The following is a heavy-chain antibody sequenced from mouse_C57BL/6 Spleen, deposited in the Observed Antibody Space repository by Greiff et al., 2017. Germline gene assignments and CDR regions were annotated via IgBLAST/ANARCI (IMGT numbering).Heavy chain of an antibody. Sequence: EVKLVESGTVLARPGASVKMSCKTSGYTFTSYWMHWVKQRPGQGLEWIGAIYPGNSDTSYNQKFKGKAKLTAVASASTAYMELSSLTNEDSAVYYCTRRDYDYWYFDVWGTGTTVTVSS. CDR3: TRRDYDYWYFDV. D-gene: IGHD2-4*01. CDR2: IYPGNSDT. V-gene: IGHV1-5*01. J-gene: IGHJ1*03. CDR1: GYTFTSYW.